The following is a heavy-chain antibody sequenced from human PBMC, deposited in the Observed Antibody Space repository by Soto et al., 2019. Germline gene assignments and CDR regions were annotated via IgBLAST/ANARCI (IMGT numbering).Heavy chain of an antibody. D-gene: IGHD6-13*01. CDR2: ISYDGSNK. J-gene: IGHJ4*02. Sequence: QVQLVESGGGVVQPGRSLRLSCAASGFTFSSYGMHWVRQAPGKGLEWVAVISYDGSNKYYADSVKGRFTISRDNSKTTLYLQMNSLRAEDTAVYYCAKGRTPGSSSWPFDYWGQGTLVTVSS. CDR3: AKGRTPGSSSWPFDY. CDR1: GFTFSSYG. V-gene: IGHV3-30*18.